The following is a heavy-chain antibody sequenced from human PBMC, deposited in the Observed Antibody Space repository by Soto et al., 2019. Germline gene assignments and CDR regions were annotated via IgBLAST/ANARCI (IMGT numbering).Heavy chain of an antibody. Sequence: GGSLRLSCAASGFTFSSYGMSWVRQAPGKGLEWVSAISGSGGSTYYADSVKGRFTISRDNSKNTLYLQMNSLRAEDTAVYYCAKDPQGGFFGVVILPDYWGQGTLVTVSS. CDR1: GFTFSSYG. CDR2: ISGSGGST. CDR3: AKDPQGGFFGVVILPDY. J-gene: IGHJ4*02. V-gene: IGHV3-23*01. D-gene: IGHD3-3*01.